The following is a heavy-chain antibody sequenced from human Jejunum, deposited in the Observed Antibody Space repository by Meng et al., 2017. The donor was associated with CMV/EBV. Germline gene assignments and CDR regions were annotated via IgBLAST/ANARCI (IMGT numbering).Heavy chain of an antibody. D-gene: IGHD5-24*01. J-gene: IGHJ4*02. V-gene: IGHV7-4-1*02. CDR1: GYTFTSYA. CDR2: IDPNTGNP. Sequence: VKLWSDLKPPGASVKVSCRPSGYTFTSYAINWVRQAPGQGPDWMGWIDPNTGNPTYDQGFTGRFVFSLDTSVSTAYLQINSLRADDTAVYYCARDSPLDGYSLLDYWGQGTLVTVSS. CDR3: ARDSPLDGYSLLDY.